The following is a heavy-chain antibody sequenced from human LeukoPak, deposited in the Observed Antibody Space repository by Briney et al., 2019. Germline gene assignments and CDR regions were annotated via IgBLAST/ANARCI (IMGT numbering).Heavy chain of an antibody. D-gene: IGHD1-26*01. CDR1: GGTISSCSFY. Sequence: SLSLTCTASGGTISSCSFYWSWIRQPAGMGLEWIGRIYTSGSTNYNPTLKSQVTISVDTSKNQFSLKLSSVTAADTAVYYWARAAGRDTTSGLDIGYWGQGTLVTVSS. CDR2: IYTSGST. J-gene: IGHJ4*02. CDR3: ARAAGRDTTSGLDIGY. V-gene: IGHV4-61*02.